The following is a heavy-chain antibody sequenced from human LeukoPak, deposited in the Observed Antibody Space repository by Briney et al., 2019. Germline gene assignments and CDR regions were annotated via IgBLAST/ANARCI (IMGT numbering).Heavy chain of an antibody. CDR1: GFTFSSYS. CDR3: ARDLSVAAAADY. D-gene: IGHD6-13*01. Sequence: GGSLRLSCAASGFTFSSYSMNWVRQAPGKGLEWVSSISSSSSYIYYADSVKGRFTISRDNAKNSLHLQMNSLRAEDTAVYYCARDLSVAAAADYWGQGTLVTVSS. J-gene: IGHJ4*02. V-gene: IGHV3-21*01. CDR2: ISSSSSYI.